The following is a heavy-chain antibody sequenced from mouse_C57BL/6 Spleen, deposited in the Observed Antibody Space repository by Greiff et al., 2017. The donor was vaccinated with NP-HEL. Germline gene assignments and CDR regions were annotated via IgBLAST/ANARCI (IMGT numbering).Heavy chain of an antibody. V-gene: IGHV5-9-1*02. J-gene: IGHJ1*03. CDR1: GFTFSSYA. D-gene: IGHD4-1*01. CDR2: ISSGGDYI. Sequence: DVMLVESGEGLVKPGGSLKLSCAASGFTFSSYAMSWVRQTPEKRLEWVAYISSGGDYIYYADTVKGRFTISRDNARNTLYLQMSSLKSEDTAMYYCTRDVTGFYFDVWGTGTTVTVSS. CDR3: TRDVTGFYFDV.